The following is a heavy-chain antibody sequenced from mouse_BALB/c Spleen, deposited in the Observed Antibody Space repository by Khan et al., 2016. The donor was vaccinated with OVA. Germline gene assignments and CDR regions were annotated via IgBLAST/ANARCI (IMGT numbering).Heavy chain of an antibody. CDR1: GYSFTSYY. D-gene: IGHD2-2*01. CDR2: IDPFSGGT. V-gene: IGHV1S135*01. CDR3: TRHGYVAWFTY. J-gene: IGHJ3*01. Sequence: LQQSGPELMKPGASVKISCKASGYSFTSYYIHWVKESHGKSLEWIGYIDPFSGGTTYNQKFKGKATLTVDKSSSTVYIHLSNLTSEDSAVYYCTRHGYVAWFTYWGQGTLVTVSA.